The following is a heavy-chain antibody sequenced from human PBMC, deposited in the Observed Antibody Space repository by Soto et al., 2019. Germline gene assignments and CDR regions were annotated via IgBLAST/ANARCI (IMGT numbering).Heavy chain of an antibody. CDR2: ISFDGRIK. CDR3: ARGERSGYYDS. CDR1: GFTFNNYA. V-gene: IGHV3-30*04. D-gene: IGHD3-3*01. Sequence: QVQLVESGGGVVQPGGSLRLSCAASGFTFNNYAMHWVRQAPGKGLEWVALISFDGRIKYYADSVEGRFTISRDNSKNMLYLQMTSLRTDDTAVLFCARGERSGYYDSWGRGALVTVSS. J-gene: IGHJ4*02.